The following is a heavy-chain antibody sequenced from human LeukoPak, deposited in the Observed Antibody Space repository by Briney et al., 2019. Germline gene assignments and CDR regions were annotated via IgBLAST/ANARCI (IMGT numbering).Heavy chain of an antibody. CDR2: IKQDGSEK. CDR3: ARDRYCSGGSCLNWFDP. Sequence: GGSLRLSCAASGFTFSSYWMSWVRQAPGKGLEWVANIKQDGSEKYYVDSVKGRFTISRDNAKNSLYLQMNSLRAEDTAVYYCARDRYCSGGSCLNWFDPWGQGTLVTVSS. CDR1: GFTFSSYW. J-gene: IGHJ5*02. D-gene: IGHD2-15*01. V-gene: IGHV3-7*01.